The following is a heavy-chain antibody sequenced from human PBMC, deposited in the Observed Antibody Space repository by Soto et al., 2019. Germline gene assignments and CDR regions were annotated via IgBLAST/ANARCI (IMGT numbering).Heavy chain of an antibody. CDR3: GRDSSSWYQDYYYGMDV. V-gene: IGHV1-2*04. Sequence: ASVKVSCKASGYTFTGYYMHWVRQAPGQVLEWMGWINPNSGGTNYAQKFQGWATMTRDTSISTAYMELSRLRSDDTAVYYCGRDSSSWYQDYYYGMDVWGQGTTVTVSS. D-gene: IGHD6-13*01. J-gene: IGHJ6*02. CDR1: GYTFTGYY. CDR2: INPNSGGT.